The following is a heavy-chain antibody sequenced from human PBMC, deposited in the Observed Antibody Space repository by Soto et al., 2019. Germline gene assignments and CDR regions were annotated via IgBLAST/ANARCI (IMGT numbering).Heavy chain of an antibody. CDR3: ARVRVRFLEWLGSEG. CDR1: GYTFTSYG. D-gene: IGHD3-3*01. V-gene: IGHV1-18*01. CDR2: ISAYNGNT. Sequence: ASVKVSCKASGYTFTSYGISWVRQAPGQGLEWMGWISAYNGNTNYAQKLQGRVTMTTDTSTSTAYMELSSLRSEDTAVYYCARVRVRFLEWLGSEGWGQGTLVTVSS. J-gene: IGHJ4*02.